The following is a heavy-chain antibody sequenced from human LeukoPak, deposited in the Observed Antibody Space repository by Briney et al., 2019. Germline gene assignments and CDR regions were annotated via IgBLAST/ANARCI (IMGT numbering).Heavy chain of an antibody. CDR3: VGGLWGYYGSGTIYYYGMDV. D-gene: IGHD3-10*01. V-gene: IGHV4-59*01. CDR2: IYNSGST. Sequence: SETLSLTCTVSGGSISSYYWSWIRQPPGKGLEWIGYIYNSGSTNYNPSLKSRVTISVDTSKNQFSLKLRSVTAADTAVYYCVGGLWGYYGSGTIYYYGMDVWGQGTTVTVSS. CDR1: GGSISSYY. J-gene: IGHJ6*02.